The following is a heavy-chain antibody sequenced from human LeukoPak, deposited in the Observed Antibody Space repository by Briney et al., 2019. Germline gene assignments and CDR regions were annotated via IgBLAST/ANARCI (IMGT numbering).Heavy chain of an antibody. D-gene: IGHD2-15*01. J-gene: IGHJ6*02. CDR1: GGTFSSYA. CDR2: IIPIFGTA. V-gene: IGHV1-69*13. Sequence: ASVKVSCKASGGTFSSYAISWVRQAPGQGLEWMGGIIPIFGTANYAQKFQGRVTITADESTSTAYMELSSLRPEDTAVYYCARAHCSGGSCYYYYGMDVWGQGTTVTVSS. CDR3: ARAHCSGGSCYYYYGMDV.